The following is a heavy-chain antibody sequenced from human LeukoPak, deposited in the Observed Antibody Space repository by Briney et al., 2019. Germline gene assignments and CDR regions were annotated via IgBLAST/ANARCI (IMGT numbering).Heavy chain of an antibody. Sequence: GGSLRLSCAASGFTFDDYAMHWVRQAPGKGLEWVSGISWNSGSIGYADSVKGRFTISRDNAKNSLYLQMNSLRAEDTALYYCALCLGCPHYYGMDVWGQGTTVTVSS. V-gene: IGHV3-9*01. CDR1: GFTFDDYA. D-gene: IGHD6-19*01. CDR2: ISWNSGSI. CDR3: ALCLGCPHYYGMDV. J-gene: IGHJ6*02.